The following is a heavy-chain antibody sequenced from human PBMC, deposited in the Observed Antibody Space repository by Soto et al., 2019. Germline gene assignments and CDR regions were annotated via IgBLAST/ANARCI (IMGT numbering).Heavy chain of an antibody. CDR3: ARGVRGVLNSYYYYGKDV. V-gene: IGHV1-69*13. J-gene: IGHJ6*02. CDR1: GGTFSSYA. Sequence: GASVKVSCKASGGTFSSYAISWVRQAPGQGLEWMGGIIPIFGTANYAQKFQGRVTITADESTSTAYMELSSLRSEDTAVYYCARGVRGVLNSYYYYGKDVWGQGTTVTVS. CDR2: IIPIFGTA. D-gene: IGHD3-10*01.